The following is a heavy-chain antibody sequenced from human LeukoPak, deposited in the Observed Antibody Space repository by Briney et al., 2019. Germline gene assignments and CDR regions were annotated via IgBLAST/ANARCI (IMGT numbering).Heavy chain of an antibody. Sequence: SVKVSCKASGGTFSSYAISWIRQAPGQGLEWMGRIIPILGIANYAQKFQGRVTITADKSTSTAYMELSSLRSKHTAVYYCAGPVGYCSSTSCYHAFDIWGQGTMVTVSS. CDR3: AGPVGYCSSTSCYHAFDI. V-gene: IGHV1-69*04. D-gene: IGHD2-2*01. J-gene: IGHJ3*02. CDR1: GGTFSSYA. CDR2: IIPILGIA.